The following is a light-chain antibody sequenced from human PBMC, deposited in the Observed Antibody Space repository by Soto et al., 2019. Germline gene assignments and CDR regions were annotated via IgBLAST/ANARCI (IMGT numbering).Light chain of an antibody. CDR1: QVIGNN. CDR3: LQHHTYPFT. Sequence: DIQMTQSPSSLSASVGDRVTLTCRASQVIGNNLGWYQQKPGKAPKRLIYAAYTLEGGVPSRISGSGSATELTLTISSLQSEDFATYYCLQHHTYPFTFGQGTKLEI. J-gene: IGKJ2*01. V-gene: IGKV1-17*01. CDR2: AAY.